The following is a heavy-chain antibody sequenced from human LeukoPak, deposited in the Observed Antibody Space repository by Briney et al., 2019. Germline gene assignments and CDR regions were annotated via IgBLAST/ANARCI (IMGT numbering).Heavy chain of an antibody. CDR1: GFTFDDYA. CDR2: IYSDGST. D-gene: IGHD3-3*01. CDR3: ARELAYYDFWSGPPYY. Sequence: GGSLRLSCAASGFTFDDYAMHWVRQAPGKGLEWVSIIYSDGSTYCADSVKGRFTISRDNAKNTLYLQMNSLRAEDTAVYYCARELAYYDFWSGPPYYWGQGTLVTVSS. J-gene: IGHJ4*02. V-gene: IGHV3-74*01.